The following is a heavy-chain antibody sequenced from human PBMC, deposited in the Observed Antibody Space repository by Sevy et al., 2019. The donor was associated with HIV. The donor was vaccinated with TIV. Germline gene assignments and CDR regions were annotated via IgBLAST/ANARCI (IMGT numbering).Heavy chain of an antibody. V-gene: IGHV3-43*01. Sequence: RGSLRLSCAASGFTFGDYTMHWIRQAPGKGLEWVSLITWNGDFIYYADSVKGRFTISRDNTKNSLYLQMNRLRTEDTALYYCAKETSVAARAIDSWGQGTLVTVSS. CDR3: AKETSVAARAIDS. CDR1: GFTFGDYT. D-gene: IGHD6-6*01. J-gene: IGHJ4*02. CDR2: ITWNGDFI.